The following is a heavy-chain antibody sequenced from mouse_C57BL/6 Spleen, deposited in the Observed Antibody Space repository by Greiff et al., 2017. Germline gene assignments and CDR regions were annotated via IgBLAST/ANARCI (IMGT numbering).Heavy chain of an antibody. Sequence: QVQLQQSGAELVRPGASVTLSCKASGYTFTDYEMHWVKQTPVPGLAWIGSIDPETGGTAYNQKLKGQAILTANKSSRTAYMELRSLTSEDSAVYYCTRGVTTVVTPFDYWGQGTTLTVSS. J-gene: IGHJ2*01. CDR3: TRGVTTVVTPFDY. V-gene: IGHV1-15*01. CDR2: IDPETGGT. CDR1: GYTFTDYE. D-gene: IGHD1-1*01.